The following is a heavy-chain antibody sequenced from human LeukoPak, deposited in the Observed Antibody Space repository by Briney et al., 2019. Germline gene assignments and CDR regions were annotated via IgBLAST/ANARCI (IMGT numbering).Heavy chain of an antibody. J-gene: IGHJ3*02. CDR1: GGSISSSSYY. D-gene: IGHD4-23*01. V-gene: IGHV4-39*07. CDR2: IYYSGST. CDR3: ARVRATVAPDDAFDI. Sequence: SETLSLTCTVSGGSISSSSYYWGWIRQPPGKGLEWIGSIYYSGSTYYNPSLKSRVTISVDTSKNQFSLKLSSVTAADTAVYYCARVRATVAPDDAFDIWGQGTMVTVSS.